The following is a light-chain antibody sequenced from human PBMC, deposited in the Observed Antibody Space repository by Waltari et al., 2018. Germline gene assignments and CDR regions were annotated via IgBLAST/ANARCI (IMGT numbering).Light chain of an antibody. CDR3: QSYDSSLSLVV. J-gene: IGLJ2*01. CDR2: GNF. V-gene: IGLV1-40*01. CDR1: SSNIGANFD. Sequence: QSVLTQPPSVSGAPGQRVTISCTGSSSNIGANFDVPWSQHLPGTAPRLLIYGNFNRPSGVPDRFSGSKSGTSASLAITGLQAEDEANYYCQSYDSSLSLVVFGGGTKLTVL.